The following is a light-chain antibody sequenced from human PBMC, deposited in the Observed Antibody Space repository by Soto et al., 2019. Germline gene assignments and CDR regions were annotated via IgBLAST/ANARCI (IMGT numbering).Light chain of an antibody. CDR1: QGIGVY. V-gene: IGKV1-27*01. J-gene: IGKJ4*01. CDR2: AAS. Sequence: DIQMTQSPSSLSASFGDRVTITCRASQGIGVYLAWFQQKPGNAPKLLIYAASTLQSGVPSRFNGSGSGTDFTLTISSLQPEDVATYYCQKYNSAPLTFGGGTKVEIK. CDR3: QKYNSAPLT.